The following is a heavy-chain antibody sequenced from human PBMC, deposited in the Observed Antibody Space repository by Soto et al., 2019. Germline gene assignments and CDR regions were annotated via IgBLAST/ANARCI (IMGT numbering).Heavy chain of an antibody. Sequence: QVQLQESGPGLVKPSGTLSLTCAVSGDSIRNSRWWTWVRQPPGKGLEWIVDIFHSGDTNYKPSLKSRVFISVDKSQHQLPLKVRSVTAADTAVYYCAYSTGWYRHDVWGQGTLVTVSS. D-gene: IGHD6-19*01. CDR1: GDSIRNSRW. CDR2: IFHSGDT. CDR3: AYSTGWYRHDV. V-gene: IGHV4-4*02. J-gene: IGHJ3*01.